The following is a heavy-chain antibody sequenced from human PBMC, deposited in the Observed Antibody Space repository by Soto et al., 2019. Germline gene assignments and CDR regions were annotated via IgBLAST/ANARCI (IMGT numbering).Heavy chain of an antibody. Sequence: SETLSLTCAVYGGSFSGYYWSWIRQPPGKGLEWIGEINHSGSTNYNPSLKSRVTISVDTSKNQFSLKLSTVTAADTAVYYCARGGALKIVVVPAAMILNWFDPWGQGTLVTVSS. CDR2: INHSGST. D-gene: IGHD2-2*01. CDR1: GGSFSGYY. V-gene: IGHV4-34*01. J-gene: IGHJ5*02. CDR3: ARGGALKIVVVPAAMILNWFDP.